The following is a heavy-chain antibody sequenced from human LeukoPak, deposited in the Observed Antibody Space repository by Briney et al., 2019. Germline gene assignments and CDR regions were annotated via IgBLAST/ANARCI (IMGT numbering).Heavy chain of an antibody. CDR2: NYTSGST. CDR3: AAGVTPMRVRLTFDY. D-gene: IGHD4-23*01. CDR1: GVSISSGSYY. Sequence: SQTLSLTCTVSGVSISSGSYYWSWIRQPAGMGLEWIVRNYTSGSTNYNPSLKSRITISVNTSKNQCSLKLSSVSAADTAVYYCAAGVTPMRVRLTFDYWGQGTLVTVSS. V-gene: IGHV4-61*02. J-gene: IGHJ4*02.